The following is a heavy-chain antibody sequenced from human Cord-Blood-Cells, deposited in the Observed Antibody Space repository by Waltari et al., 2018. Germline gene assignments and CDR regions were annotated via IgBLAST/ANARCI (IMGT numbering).Heavy chain of an antibody. V-gene: IGHV1-69*01. Sequence: QVQLVQSGAEVKKPGSSVKVSCKASGGTFSSSAISWVRQAPGQGLEWMGGIIPSVGTANYAHNFQGRVTITADESTSTAYMELSSLRSEDTAVYYCARVSRGDWSLNWFDPWGQGTLVTVSS. CDR3: ARVSRGDWSLNWFDP. CDR1: GGTFSSSA. J-gene: IGHJ5*02. D-gene: IGHD3-9*01. CDR2: IIPSVGTA.